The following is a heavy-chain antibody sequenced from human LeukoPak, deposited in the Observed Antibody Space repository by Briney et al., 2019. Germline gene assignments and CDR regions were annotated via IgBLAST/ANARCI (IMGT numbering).Heavy chain of an antibody. CDR2: IKPDGSRE. D-gene: IGHD3-10*01. CDR1: GFSFSTYW. Sequence: GGSLRLSCAASGFSFSTYWMTWVRQAPGKGLEWVAHIKPDGSREDYVNSVKGRFTISRDNAKNSLYLQMNNLRVEDTAIYYCARDTWNYLLDYWGQGILVTVSS. CDR3: ARDTWNYLLDY. V-gene: IGHV3-7*01. J-gene: IGHJ4*02.